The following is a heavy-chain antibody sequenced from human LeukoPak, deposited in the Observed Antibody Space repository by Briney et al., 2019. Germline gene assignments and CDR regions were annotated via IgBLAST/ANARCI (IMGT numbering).Heavy chain of an antibody. V-gene: IGHV3-23*01. D-gene: IGHD3-10*01. CDR1: GFTFSSYA. Sequence: GGSLRLSCAASGFTFSSYAMSWVRQAPGKGLEWVSAISGSGGSTYYADSVKGRFTISRDNSKNTLYLQMNSLRAEDTAVYYCAKDGSYGSGSSYFDYWGQGTLATVSS. J-gene: IGHJ4*02. CDR3: AKDGSYGSGSSYFDY. CDR2: ISGSGGST.